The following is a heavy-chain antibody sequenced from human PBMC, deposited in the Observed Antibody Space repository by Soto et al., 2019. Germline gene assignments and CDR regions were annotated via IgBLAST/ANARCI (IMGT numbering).Heavy chain of an antibody. CDR1: GYTFTSYG. CDR3: ARDYGDRPEYFKH. J-gene: IGHJ1*01. Sequence: QVQLVQSGPDWKRPGASMKVSCKASGYTFTSYGISWVRQAPGQGLEWMAWISPLKGRTQYSQKAQGRVALSTDTSSNTAYMEMTILRVDDTAVYYCARDYGDRPEYFKHWGQGTLVTVS. V-gene: IGHV1-18*04. D-gene: IGHD4-17*01. CDR2: ISPLKGRT.